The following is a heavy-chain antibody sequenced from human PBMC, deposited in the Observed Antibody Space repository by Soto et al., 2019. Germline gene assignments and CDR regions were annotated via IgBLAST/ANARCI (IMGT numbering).Heavy chain of an antibody. Sequence: PSETLSLTCAVYGGSFSGYYWSWIRQPPGKGLEWIGEINHSGSTNYNPSLKSRVTISVDTSKNQFSLKLSSVTAADTAVYYCASYGDLKGRNFDYWGQGTLVTVSS. CDR3: ASYGDLKGRNFDY. J-gene: IGHJ4*02. CDR2: INHSGST. CDR1: GGSFSGYY. V-gene: IGHV4-34*01. D-gene: IGHD4-17*01.